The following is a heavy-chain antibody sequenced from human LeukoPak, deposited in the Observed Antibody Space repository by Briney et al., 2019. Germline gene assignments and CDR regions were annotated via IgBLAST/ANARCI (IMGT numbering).Heavy chain of an antibody. CDR3: AMYSSANAREFQG. CDR1: GFTFSDYY. J-gene: IGHJ1*01. Sequence: GGSLRLSCAASGFTFSDYYMSWIRQAPGKGLEWVSYISSSGSTIYYADSVKGRFTISRDNAKNSLYLQMNSLRAEDTAVYYCAMYSSANAREFQGWGQGTLVTVSS. CDR2: ISSSGSTI. D-gene: IGHD3-22*01. V-gene: IGHV3-11*04.